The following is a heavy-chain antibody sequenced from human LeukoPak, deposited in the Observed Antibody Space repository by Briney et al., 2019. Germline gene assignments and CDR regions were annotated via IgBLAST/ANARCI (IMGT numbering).Heavy chain of an antibody. CDR1: GFTFDDYD. V-gene: IGHV3-48*03. CDR2: ISFGGSTA. J-gene: IGHJ4*02. Sequence: GASLRLSCVSSGFTFDDYDMNWVRQAPGKGLEWVSYISFGGSTAYYGESVKGRFTVSKDNAKKSLYLHMNSLRAEDTAVYYCAVNLVSTLDFWGQGVQVTVAS. D-gene: IGHD5/OR15-5a*01. CDR3: AVNLVSTLDF.